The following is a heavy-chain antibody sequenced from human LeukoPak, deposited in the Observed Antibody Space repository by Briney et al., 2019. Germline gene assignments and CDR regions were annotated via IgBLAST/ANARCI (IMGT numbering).Heavy chain of an antibody. D-gene: IGHD2-2*01. CDR1: GYTFTIYD. V-gene: IGHV1-8*03. Sequence: GASVRVSCKASGYTFTIYDINWVRQATGQGLEWMGWMNPNSGNTGYAQKFQGRVTITRNTSISTAYMELSSLRSEDTAVYYCARSGVPAAHNDMGNDWFDPWGQGTLVTVSS. CDR2: MNPNSGNT. J-gene: IGHJ5*02. CDR3: ARSGVPAAHNDMGNDWFDP.